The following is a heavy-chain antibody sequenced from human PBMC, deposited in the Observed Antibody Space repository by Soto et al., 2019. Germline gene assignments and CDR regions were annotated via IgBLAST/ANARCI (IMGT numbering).Heavy chain of an antibody. D-gene: IGHD1-26*01. CDR2: IYPGDSDT. Sequence: PGESLKISCKGSEYSFSTYWIAWVRQMPGKGLEWIGTIYPGDSDTKYSSAFRGHVTISADTSVSTAYLQWRSLEATDSAIYYCARYSGSYWHYLDFWGQGTLVTVSS. V-gene: IGHV5-51*01. J-gene: IGHJ4*02. CDR1: EYSFSTYW. CDR3: ARYSGSYWHYLDF.